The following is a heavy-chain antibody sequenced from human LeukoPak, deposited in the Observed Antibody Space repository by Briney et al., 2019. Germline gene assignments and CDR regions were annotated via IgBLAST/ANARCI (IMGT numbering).Heavy chain of an antibody. V-gene: IGHV3-48*01. Sequence: GGSLRLSCAASDSMSRRFKMNWVRQAPGKGLEWVLYISDDSSTIHYADSVKGRFTISRDNAENSLYLQMNSLRAEDTAVYYCARGGYNYGSVFDYWGQGTLVTVSS. D-gene: IGHD5-18*01. CDR2: ISDDSSTI. CDR3: ARGGYNYGSVFDY. J-gene: IGHJ4*02. CDR1: DSMSRRFK.